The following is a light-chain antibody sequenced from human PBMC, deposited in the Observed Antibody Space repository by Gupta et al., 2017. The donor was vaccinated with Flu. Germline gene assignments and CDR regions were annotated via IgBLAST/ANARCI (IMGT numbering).Light chain of an antibody. V-gene: IGKV3-20*01. CDR1: QSVSSDY. CDR3: QQDGSSPLT. Sequence: EIVLPQSPGTLSLSPGERATLSCRASQSVSSDYLAWYQQKPGQAPRLLIYGASSRATGIPDRFSGSGSGTDFTLTISRLEPEDSAVFYCQQDGSSPLTFGEGTKVEIK. J-gene: IGKJ4*01. CDR2: GAS.